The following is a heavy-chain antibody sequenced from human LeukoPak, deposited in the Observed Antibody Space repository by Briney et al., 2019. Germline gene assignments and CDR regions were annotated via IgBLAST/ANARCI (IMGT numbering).Heavy chain of an antibody. CDR2: IRSKANSYAT. CDR1: GFTFSGSP. V-gene: IGHV3-73*01. Sequence: PGGSLRLSCAASGFTFSGSPMHRVRQASGKGLEWVGRIRSKANSYATAYAASVKGRFTISRDDSKNTAYLQMNSLKTEDTAVYYCTTDRSTSWGQGTLVTVSS. J-gene: IGHJ4*02. CDR3: TTDRSTS.